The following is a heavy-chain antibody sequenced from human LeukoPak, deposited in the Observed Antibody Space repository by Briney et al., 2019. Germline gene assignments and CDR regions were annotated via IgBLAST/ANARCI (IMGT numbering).Heavy chain of an antibody. J-gene: IGHJ3*02. V-gene: IGHV3-23*01. D-gene: IGHD3-22*01. CDR3: AKGAPSPYDSSGYSGAFDI. CDR1: GFTFSSYG. Sequence: PGGSLRLSCAASGFTFSSYGMSWVRQAPGKGLEWVSAISGSGGSTYYADSVKGRFTISRDNSKNTLYLQMNSLRAEDTAVYYCAKGAPSPYDSSGYSGAFDIWGQGTMVTVSS. CDR2: ISGSGGST.